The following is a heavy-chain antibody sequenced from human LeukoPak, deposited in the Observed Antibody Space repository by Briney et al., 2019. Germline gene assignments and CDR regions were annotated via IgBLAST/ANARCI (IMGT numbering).Heavy chain of an antibody. J-gene: IGHJ6*02. D-gene: IGHD3-3*01. CDR2: IYYSGST. Sequence: PSETLSLTCTVSGGSVSSGCYYWSWIRQPPGKGLEWIGDIYYSGSTNYNPSLKSRVTISVDTSKNQFSLKLSSVTAADTAVYYCARVEITIFGVVHYGMDVWGQGTTVTVSS. CDR1: GGSVSSGCYY. CDR3: ARVEITIFGVVHYGMDV. V-gene: IGHV4-61*01.